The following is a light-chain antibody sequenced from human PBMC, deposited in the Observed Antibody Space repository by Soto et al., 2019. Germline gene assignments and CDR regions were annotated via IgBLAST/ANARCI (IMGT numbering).Light chain of an antibody. Sequence: QSVLTQSPSASGSPGQSVTISCTGTSNDVGGYNSVSWYQQHPGKAPKVMIYDVSKRPSGVPDRFSGSKSGNTAPLTVSALQAEDEADYYCSSYTGPNLLVFGTGTKVTVL. J-gene: IGLJ1*01. CDR2: DVS. CDR1: SNDVGGYNS. CDR3: SSYTGPNLLV. V-gene: IGLV2-8*01.